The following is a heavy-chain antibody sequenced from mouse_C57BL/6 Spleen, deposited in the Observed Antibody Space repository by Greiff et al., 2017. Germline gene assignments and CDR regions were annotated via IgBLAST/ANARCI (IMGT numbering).Heavy chain of an antibody. CDR3: ARLGITTVVANFDY. J-gene: IGHJ2*01. V-gene: IGHV1-19*01. CDR2: INPYNGGT. D-gene: IGHD1-1*01. Sequence: VQLQQSGPVLVKPGASVKMSCKASGYTFTDYYMNWVKQSHGKSLEWIGVINPYNGGTSSNQKFKGKATLTVDKSSSTAYMELNSLTSEDSAVYYCARLGITTVVANFDYWGQGTTLTVSS. CDR1: GYTFTDYY.